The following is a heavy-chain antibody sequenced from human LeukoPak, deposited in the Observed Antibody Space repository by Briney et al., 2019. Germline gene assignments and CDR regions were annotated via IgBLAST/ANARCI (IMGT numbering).Heavy chain of an antibody. CDR1: GYTFTSYD. Sequence: GASVKVSCKASGYTFTSYDINWVRQATGQGLEWMGWMNPNSGNTGYAQKLQGRVTMTTDTSTSTAYMELRSLRSDDTAVYYCARVPHIAVAGNPGSAFDIWGQGTMVTVSS. CDR2: MNPNSGNT. J-gene: IGHJ3*02. V-gene: IGHV1-8*02. CDR3: ARVPHIAVAGNPGSAFDI. D-gene: IGHD6-19*01.